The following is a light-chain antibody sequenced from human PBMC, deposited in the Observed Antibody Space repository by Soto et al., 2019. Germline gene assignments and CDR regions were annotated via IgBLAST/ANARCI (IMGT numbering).Light chain of an antibody. CDR1: QGLLHSNGYNY. CDR2: LGS. J-gene: IGKJ4*01. Sequence: DIVMTQSPLSLPVTPGGPASISCRSSQGLLHSNGYNYLNWYLQKPGQSPQLLIYLGSYRASGVPDRFSGSGSGTDFTLKISRVESEDVGVYYCMQALQTPRTFGGGTKVEIK. CDR3: MQALQTPRT. V-gene: IGKV2-28*01.